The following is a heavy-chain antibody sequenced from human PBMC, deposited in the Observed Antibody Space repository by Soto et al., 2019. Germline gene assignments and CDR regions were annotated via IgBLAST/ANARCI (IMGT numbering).Heavy chain of an antibody. CDR2: ISGYNGQT. Sequence: QVQLEQSGAEVKRPGASVKVSCKASGYSFTTFGLNWVRQAPGQGLEWMGWISGYNGQTIYAQKVTGRVAMTTDTSTNTAYMELRSLSSDDTPVYYRARVIADWLSETDTYYYIDVWGKGTSVTVSS. J-gene: IGHJ6*03. D-gene: IGHD3-9*01. CDR3: ARVIADWLSETDTYYYIDV. V-gene: IGHV1-18*01. CDR1: GYSFTTFG.